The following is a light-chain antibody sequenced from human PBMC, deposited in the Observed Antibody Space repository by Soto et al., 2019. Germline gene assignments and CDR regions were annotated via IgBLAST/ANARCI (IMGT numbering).Light chain of an antibody. Sequence: DTQMTQSPSSLSASVRDRVTITCRASHTISTHLNWYQQKPGKAPKLLIYAASTLQSGVPSRFSGSGSGTDFTLTTNSLQPEDFATYYCQQSITITSTFGQGTKLEIE. CDR1: HTISTH. CDR2: AAS. J-gene: IGKJ2*01. CDR3: QQSITITST. V-gene: IGKV1-39*01.